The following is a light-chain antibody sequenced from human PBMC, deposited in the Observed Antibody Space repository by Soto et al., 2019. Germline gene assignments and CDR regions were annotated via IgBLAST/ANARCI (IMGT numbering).Light chain of an antibody. Sequence: QSVLTQPPSASGTPGQRVTIACSGSSSNIGSNYVYWYQQLPGTAPKLLIYRNNQRPSGVPDRFSGSKSGTSASLAISGLRSEDEAEYQCAAWDDSRSGWVFGGGTQLTGL. J-gene: IGLJ3*02. V-gene: IGLV1-47*01. CDR2: RNN. CDR1: SSNIGSNY. CDR3: AAWDDSRSGWV.